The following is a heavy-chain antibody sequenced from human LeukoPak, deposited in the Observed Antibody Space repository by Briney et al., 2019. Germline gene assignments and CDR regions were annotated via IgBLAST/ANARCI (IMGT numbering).Heavy chain of an antibody. CDR3: ARARGAYYYDSSGYPYYYYYYMDV. J-gene: IGHJ6*03. CDR2: INHSGST. V-gene: IGHV4-34*01. CDR1: GGSFSGYY. D-gene: IGHD3-22*01. Sequence: SETLSLTCAVYGGSFSGYYWSWIRQPPGKGLEWIGEINHSGSTNYNPSLKSRVTISVDTSKNQFSLKLSSVTAADTAVYYCARARGAYYYDSSGYPYYYYYYMDVWRKGTTVTVSS.